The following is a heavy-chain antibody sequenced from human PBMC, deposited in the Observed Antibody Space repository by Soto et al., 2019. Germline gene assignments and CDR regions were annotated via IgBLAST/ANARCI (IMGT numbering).Heavy chain of an antibody. J-gene: IGHJ6*02. Sequence: QVQLVESGGGVVQPGRSLRLSCAASGFTFSSYGMHWVRQAPGKGLEWVAVISYDGSNKYYADSVKGRFTISRDNSKNTLYLQMNSLTAEDKAVYYCAKGERYSVSYPSWYYGMDVWGQGTTVTVSS. CDR3: AKGERYSVSYPSWYYGMDV. V-gene: IGHV3-30*18. CDR1: GFTFSSYG. D-gene: IGHD1-26*01. CDR2: ISYDGSNK.